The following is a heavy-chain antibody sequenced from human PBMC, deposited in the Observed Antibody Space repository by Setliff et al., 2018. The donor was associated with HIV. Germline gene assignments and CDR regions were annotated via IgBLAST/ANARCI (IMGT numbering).Heavy chain of an antibody. D-gene: IGHD1-1*01. Sequence: SETLSLTCTVSGGSISSSRYYWGWIRRPPGKGLEWIGNIYFSGSTYYNPSLKSRVTISLDTSKNQFSLNLGSVTAADTAVYYCARLEYYYYMDVWGKGTTVTVSS. CDR1: GGSISSSRYY. CDR2: IYFSGST. J-gene: IGHJ6*03. V-gene: IGHV4-39*01. CDR3: ARLEYYYYMDV.